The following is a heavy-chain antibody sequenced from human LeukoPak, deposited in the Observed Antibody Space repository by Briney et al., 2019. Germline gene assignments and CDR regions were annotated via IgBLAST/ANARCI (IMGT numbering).Heavy chain of an antibody. D-gene: IGHD2-15*01. CDR3: ASSSLGYCSGGSCPVDY. CDR2: IYYSGST. Sequence: SETLSLTCIVSGGSISSYYWSWIRQPPGKGLEWIGYIYYSGSTNYNPSLKSRVTISVDTSKNQFSLKLSSVTAADTAVYYCASSSLGYCSGGSCPVDYWGQGTLVTVSS. V-gene: IGHV4-59*08. J-gene: IGHJ4*02. CDR1: GGSISSYY.